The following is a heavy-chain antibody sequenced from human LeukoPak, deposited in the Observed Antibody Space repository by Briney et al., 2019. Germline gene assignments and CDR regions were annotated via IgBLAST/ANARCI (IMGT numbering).Heavy chain of an antibody. CDR3: ARVSHRVKIAAAGTRED. D-gene: IGHD6-13*01. J-gene: IGHJ4*02. CDR2: IYSGGST. V-gene: IGHV3-53*01. CDR1: GFTVSSNY. Sequence: PGGSLRLSCAASGFTVSSNYMSWVRQAPGKGLEWVSVIYSGGSTHYADSVKGRFTISRDNSKNTLYLQMNSLRAEDTAVYYCARVSHRVKIAAAGTREDWGQGTLVTVSS.